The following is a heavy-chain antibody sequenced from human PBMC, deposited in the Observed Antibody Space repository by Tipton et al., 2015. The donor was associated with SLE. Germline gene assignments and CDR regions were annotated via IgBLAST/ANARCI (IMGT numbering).Heavy chain of an antibody. CDR3: ASSRGFSLGNDAFDI. D-gene: IGHD2-15*01. V-gene: IGHV3-9*01. CDR1: GFSFYYHA. J-gene: IGHJ3*02. CDR2: INWNGGDL. Sequence: SLRLSCAAPGFSFYYHALHWVRRAPGRGLEWVSGINWNGGDLGYADSVRDRFTISRDNAKNSLYLQINSLRPEDTALYYCASSRGFSLGNDAFDIWGQGTVVTVSS.